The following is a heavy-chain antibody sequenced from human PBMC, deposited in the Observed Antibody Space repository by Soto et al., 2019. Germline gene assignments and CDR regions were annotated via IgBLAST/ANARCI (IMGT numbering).Heavy chain of an antibody. CDR2: IYYSGST. V-gene: IGHV4-30-4*01. CDR1: GGCISSGDYY. D-gene: IGHD1-26*01. Sequence: PSETLSLTCTVSGGCISSGDYYWSWIRQPPGKGLEWIGYIYYSGSTYYNPSLKSRVTISVDTSKNQFSLKLSSVTAADTAVYYCARVPSRSGFVDYWGQGTLVTVSS. CDR3: ARVPSRSGFVDY. J-gene: IGHJ4*02.